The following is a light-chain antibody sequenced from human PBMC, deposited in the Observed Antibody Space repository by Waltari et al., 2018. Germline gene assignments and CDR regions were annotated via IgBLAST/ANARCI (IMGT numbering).Light chain of an antibody. CDR3: CSYAGSSTPYV. V-gene: IGLV2-23*02. J-gene: IGLJ1*01. CDR1: SSEVGRYNV. CDR2: EVS. Sequence: QSALTQPASVSGSPGQSITITCTGTSSEVGRYNVVPWYRQHPGKAPKLLIYEVSKRPSGVSNRFSGSKSGNAASLTISGLQAEDEADYYCCSYAGSSTPYVFGTGTKVTVL.